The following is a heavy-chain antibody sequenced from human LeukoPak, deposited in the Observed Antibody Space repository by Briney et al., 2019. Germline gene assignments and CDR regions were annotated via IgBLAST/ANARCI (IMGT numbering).Heavy chain of an antibody. D-gene: IGHD1-26*01. J-gene: IGHJ6*03. CDR2: IYNSWTT. CDR1: GDSVSSGSNY. V-gene: IGHV4-61*02. CDR3: ARVPRGSTVGTLPYFYYYMDV. Sequence: SETLSLTCTVSGDSVSSGSNYWSWIRQPAGKGLEWIGRIYNSWTTNYNPSLKSRVTISVDTSKNQFSLKLSSVTAADTAVYYCARVPRGSTVGTLPYFYYYMDVWGKGTTVIVSS.